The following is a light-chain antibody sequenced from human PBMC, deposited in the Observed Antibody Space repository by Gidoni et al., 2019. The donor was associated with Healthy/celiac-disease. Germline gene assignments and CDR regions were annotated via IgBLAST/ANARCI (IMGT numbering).Light chain of an antibody. V-gene: IGKV2-28*01. CDR3: MQALQTSFT. CDR1: QSLLHSNGYNY. J-gene: IGKJ3*01. Sequence: EIVMTQSPLSLPVTPGEPASISCRSSQSLLHSNGYNYLDWYLQKPGQSPQLLIYLGSNRASGVPDRFSCSGSGTDFTLKISRVEAEDVGVYYCMQALQTSFTFGPGTKVDIK. CDR2: LGS.